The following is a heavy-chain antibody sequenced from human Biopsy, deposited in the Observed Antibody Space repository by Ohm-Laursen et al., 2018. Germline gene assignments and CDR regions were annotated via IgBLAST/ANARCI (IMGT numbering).Heavy chain of an antibody. CDR1: GGSFTDYY. J-gene: IGHJ4*02. V-gene: IGHV4-34*01. Sequence: SDTLSLTCAVYGGSFTDYYWSWIRQPPGKGLEWIGEINHSGSTNYNPSLKSRVTISLDTSKNQLSLKLSSVTAADTAVYYCARESDSSGYYYRDYWGQGTLVTVSS. D-gene: IGHD3-22*01. CDR3: ARESDSSGYYYRDY. CDR2: INHSGST.